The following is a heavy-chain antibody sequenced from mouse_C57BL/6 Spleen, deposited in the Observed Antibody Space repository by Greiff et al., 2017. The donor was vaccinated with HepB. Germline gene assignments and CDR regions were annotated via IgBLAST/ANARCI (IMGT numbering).Heavy chain of an antibody. D-gene: IGHD2-4*01. CDR2: IYPGDGDT. J-gene: IGHJ3*01. Sequence: QVQLKESGPELVKPGASVKISCKASGYAFSSSWMNWVTQRPGKGLEWIGRIYPGDGDTNYNGKFKGKATLTADKSSSTAYMQLSSLTSEDSAVYFCARRIIYYDYPVLAYWGQGTLVTASA. V-gene: IGHV1-82*01. CDR3: ARRIIYYDYPVLAY. CDR1: GYAFSSSW.